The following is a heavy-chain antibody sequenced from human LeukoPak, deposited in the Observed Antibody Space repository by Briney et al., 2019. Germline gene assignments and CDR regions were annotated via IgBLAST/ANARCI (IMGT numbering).Heavy chain of an antibody. CDR1: GGSISSSSYY. CDR2: IYYGGST. V-gene: IGHV4-39*07. CDR3: ARAPNYDFWSGYLDY. Sequence: SETLSLTCTVSGGSISSSSYYWGWIRQPPGKGLEWIGSIYYGGSTYYNPSLKSRVTISVDTSTNQFSLKLSSVTAADTAVYYCARAPNYDFWSGYLDYWGQGTLVTVSS. J-gene: IGHJ4*02. D-gene: IGHD3-3*01.